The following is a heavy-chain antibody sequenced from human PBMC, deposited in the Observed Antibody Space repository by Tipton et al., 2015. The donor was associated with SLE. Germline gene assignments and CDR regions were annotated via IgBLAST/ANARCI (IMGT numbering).Heavy chain of an antibody. V-gene: IGHV4-31*03. Sequence: TLSLTCTVSGGSLNSAGYFWNWIRQSPGTGLEWIGSISYNGDANHNPSLRRRLTLSIDTSENHFSLRLNSLTAADTAVYYCARGPPAGVVVPAAIWFDPWGQGTLVTVSS. CDR1: GGSLNSAGYF. J-gene: IGHJ5*02. D-gene: IGHD2-2*01. CDR2: ISYNGDA. CDR3: ARGPPAGVVVPAAIWFDP.